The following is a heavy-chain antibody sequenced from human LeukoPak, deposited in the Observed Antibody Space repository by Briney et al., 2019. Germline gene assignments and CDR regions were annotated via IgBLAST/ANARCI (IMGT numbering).Heavy chain of an antibody. Sequence: GGSLRLSCAASGFTFNNYGMHWVRQAPGKGLEWVAVVSYDGRNKHYPDSVKGRFTISRDISTDTLWLQMDSLRTEDTAVYYCAKGPLRGTAAAIDYWGQGTLVTVSS. D-gene: IGHD2-2*01. CDR1: GFTFNNYG. J-gene: IGHJ4*02. CDR3: AKGPLRGTAAAIDY. CDR2: VSYDGRNK. V-gene: IGHV3-30*18.